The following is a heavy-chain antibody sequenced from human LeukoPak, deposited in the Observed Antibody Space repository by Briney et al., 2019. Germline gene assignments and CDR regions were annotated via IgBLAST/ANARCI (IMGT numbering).Heavy chain of an antibody. CDR3: ARVKSIVGATDAFDI. CDR1: GFIFSRFW. J-gene: IGHJ3*02. CDR2: IKEDGSDY. V-gene: IGHV3-7*01. Sequence: PGGSLRLSCAASGFIFSRFWMSWVRQAPGKGLEWVANIKEDGSDYYYVGSVKGRFTISRDNAKNSLYLQMNSLRADDTAVYYCARVKSIVGATDAFDIWGQGTMVTVSS. D-gene: IGHD1-26*01.